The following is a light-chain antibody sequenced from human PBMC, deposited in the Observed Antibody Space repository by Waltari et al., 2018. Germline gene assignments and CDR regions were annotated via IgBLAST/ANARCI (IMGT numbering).Light chain of an antibody. CDR1: QSVSSN. CDR2: GAS. CDR3: QQYNNWPPLT. J-gene: IGKJ4*01. V-gene: IGKV3-15*01. Sequence: CRASQSVSSNLAWYQQKPGQAPRLLIYGASTRATGIPARVSGSGSGTEFTLTISSLQSEDFAVYYCQQYNNWPPLTFGGGTKVEIK.